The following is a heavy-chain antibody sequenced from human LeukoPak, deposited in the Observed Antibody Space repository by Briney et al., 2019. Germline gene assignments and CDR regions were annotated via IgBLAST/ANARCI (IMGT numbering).Heavy chain of an antibody. Sequence: GGSLRLSCAASGFSFSSYTMSWVRQAPGKGLEWVSSISGSSGSTFYADSVKGRFTISRGNSKNTLYLQMNSLRAEDTAVYYCAKGQLWFEVPPRDYWGQGTLVSVCS. CDR1: GFSFSSYT. D-gene: IGHD2-21*01. J-gene: IGHJ4*02. CDR2: ISGSSGST. V-gene: IGHV3-23*01. CDR3: AKGQLWFEVPPRDY.